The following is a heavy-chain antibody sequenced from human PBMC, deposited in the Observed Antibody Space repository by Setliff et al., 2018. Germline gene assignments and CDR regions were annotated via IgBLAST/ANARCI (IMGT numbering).Heavy chain of an antibody. D-gene: IGHD3-22*01. V-gene: IGHV1-58*01. Sequence: GASVKVSCKASGFTFTSSAVQWVRQARGQRLEWIGWIVVASGNTNYAQKFQERVTMTRDTSTSTVYMDMSSLRSEDTAVYYCARDVFPYHYEGAFDIWGQGTMVTVSS. CDR3: ARDVFPYHYEGAFDI. CDR1: GFTFTSSA. CDR2: IVVASGNT. J-gene: IGHJ3*02.